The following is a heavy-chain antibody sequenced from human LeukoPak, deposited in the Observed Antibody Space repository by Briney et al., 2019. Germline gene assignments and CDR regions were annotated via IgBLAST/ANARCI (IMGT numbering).Heavy chain of an antibody. CDR1: GYRFTSYW. J-gene: IGHJ3*01. V-gene: IGHV5-51*01. Sequence: GESLKISCQGSGYRFTSYWIGWVRQMPGKGLEWMGIIYPGNSDTRYSPSFQGQVTISADRSISTAYLQWSSLKASDTAIYYCARQIGSSWYKPDACDVWGQGTMVTVSS. D-gene: IGHD6-13*01. CDR3: ARQIGSSWYKPDACDV. CDR2: IYPGNSDT.